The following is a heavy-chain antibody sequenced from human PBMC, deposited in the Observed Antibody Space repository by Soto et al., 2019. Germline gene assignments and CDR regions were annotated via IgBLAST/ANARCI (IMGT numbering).Heavy chain of an antibody. J-gene: IGHJ4*02. D-gene: IGHD3-10*01. CDR3: ARDYGAGRYGIDY. CDR2: IHNSGTT. V-gene: IGHV4-59*01. Sequence: QVRLQESGPGLVKPSETLSLTCTVSGASINTYYWAWIRQPPGKGLEWLGYIHNSGTTHYNPSLKSGDTMSVDTFKSRFSLKLSSVTAADTAVYYCARDYGAGRYGIDYWGQGTLVTVSS. CDR1: GASINTYY.